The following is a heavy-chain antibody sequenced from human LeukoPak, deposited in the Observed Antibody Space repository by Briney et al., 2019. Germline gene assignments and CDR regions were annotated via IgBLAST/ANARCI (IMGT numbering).Heavy chain of an antibody. CDR3: ARERADYDFWSGYRETNWFDP. J-gene: IGHJ5*02. CDR1: GYTFTSYD. V-gene: IGHV1-8*01. Sequence: ASVTVSFTASGYTFTSYDINWVRQATGQGLEWMGWMNPNSGNTGYAQKFQGRVTMTRNTSISTAYMELSSLRSEDTAVYYCARERADYDFWSGYRETNWFDPWGQGTLVTVSS. CDR2: MNPNSGNT. D-gene: IGHD3-3*01.